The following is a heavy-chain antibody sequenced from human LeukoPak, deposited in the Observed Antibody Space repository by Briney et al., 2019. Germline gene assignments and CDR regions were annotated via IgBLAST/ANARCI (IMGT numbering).Heavy chain of an antibody. CDR1: GGTFSSYA. Sequence: SVKVSCKASGGTFSSYAISWVRQAPGQGLEWMGRIIPILGIANYAQKFQGRVTITADKSTSTAYMELSSLRSEDTAVYYCARDTGSIAAALDYWGQGTLVTVSS. D-gene: IGHD6-13*01. J-gene: IGHJ4*02. V-gene: IGHV1-69*04. CDR2: IIPILGIA. CDR3: ARDTGSIAAALDY.